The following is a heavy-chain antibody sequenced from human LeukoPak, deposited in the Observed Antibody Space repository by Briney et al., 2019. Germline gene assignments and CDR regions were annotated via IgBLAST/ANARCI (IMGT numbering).Heavy chain of an antibody. D-gene: IGHD2-2*01. CDR1: GYTFTGYY. J-gene: IGHJ6*03. V-gene: IGHV1-2*02. CDR3: ARDLVNCSSTSCYYYYYYMDV. CDR2: NNPNSGGT. Sequence: GASVKVSWKASGYTFTGYYMHWVRQAPGQGLEWMGWNNPNSGGTNYAQKFLGRVTMTRDTSISTAYMELSRLRSDDTAVYYCARDLVNCSSTSCYYYYYYMDVWGKGTTVTVSS.